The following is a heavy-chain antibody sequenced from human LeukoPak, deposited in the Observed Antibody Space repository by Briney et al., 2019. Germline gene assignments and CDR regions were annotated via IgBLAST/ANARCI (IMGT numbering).Heavy chain of an antibody. CDR2: IKTDGDST. J-gene: IGHJ4*02. D-gene: IGHD4-17*01. CDR3: AKVVGDFSF. CDR1: GITFTSYA. Sequence: GGSLRLSCVASGITFTSYAMSWVRQAPGKGLEWVAAIKTDGDSTYYIDSVKGRFSISRDNSKNTLFLRMNSLRGEDTAVYYCAKVVGDFSFWGQGTLVTVSS. V-gene: IGHV3-23*01.